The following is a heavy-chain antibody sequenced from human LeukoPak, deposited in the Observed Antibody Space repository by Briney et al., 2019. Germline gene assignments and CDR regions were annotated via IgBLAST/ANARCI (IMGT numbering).Heavy chain of an antibody. CDR1: GFTFSSYG. CDR3: AKSPRDIVVLPAFRDY. D-gene: IGHD2-2*01. CDR2: ISYVGCNK. V-gene: IGHV3-30*18. J-gene: IGHJ4*02. Sequence: QPGRSLRLSCAASGFTFSSYGMHWVRQAPGKGLEWVAVISYVGCNKYYADSVKGRFTISRDNSKNTLYLQMNSLRAEDTAVYYCAKSPRDIVVLPAFRDYWGQGTLVTVSS.